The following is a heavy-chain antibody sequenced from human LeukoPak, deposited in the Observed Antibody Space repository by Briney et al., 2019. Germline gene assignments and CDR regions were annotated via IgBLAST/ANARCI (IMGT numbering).Heavy chain of an antibody. CDR2: IKQDGREK. CDR3: ARDQMGPYYGMDV. CDR1: RFIFSNYW. V-gene: IGHV3-7*03. Sequence: GGSLRLSCAASRFIFSNYWMRWVRQAPGKGLEWVANIKQDGREKYYVDSVKGRFTISRDNAKNSLSPQMGSLRAEDTAVYYCARDQMGPYYGMDVWGQGTTVTVSS. D-gene: IGHD5-24*01. J-gene: IGHJ6*02.